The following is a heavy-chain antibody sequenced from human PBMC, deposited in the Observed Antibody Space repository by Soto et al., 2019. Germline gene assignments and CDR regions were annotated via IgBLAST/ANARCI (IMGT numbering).Heavy chain of an antibody. CDR3: ARKDKSGYLNWFDP. D-gene: IGHD3-22*01. Sequence: GESLKISCRTSGCRFTSYWIAWVRQMPGKGLEWMGIIFPSDSDTRYSPSFQGQVTISADRSTSTVFLQWASLKASDTAVYFCARKDKSGYLNWFDPWGQGTLVTVSS. CDR1: GCRFTSYW. CDR2: IFPSDSDT. J-gene: IGHJ5*02. V-gene: IGHV5-51*01.